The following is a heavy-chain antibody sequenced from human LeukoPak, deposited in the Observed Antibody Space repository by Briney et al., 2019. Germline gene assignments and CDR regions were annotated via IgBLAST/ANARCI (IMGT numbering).Heavy chain of an antibody. J-gene: IGHJ4*02. CDR2: IYHSGST. V-gene: IGHV4-38-2*01. D-gene: IGHD2-2*02. Sequence: PSETLSLTCAVSGYSISNDYYWGWVRQPPGKGLEWIGNIYHSGSTYKNPSLKSRLTMSLGTSKNQFSLKLISVTAADTAMYYCARLSGAPVRHPIYHFDYWGQGTLVTVSS. CDR3: ARLSGAPVRHPIYHFDY. CDR1: GYSISNDYY.